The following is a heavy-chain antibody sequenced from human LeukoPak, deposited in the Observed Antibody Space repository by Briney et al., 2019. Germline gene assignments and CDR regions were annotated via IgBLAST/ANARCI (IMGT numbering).Heavy chain of an antibody. CDR1: GYTFTSYD. Sequence: ASVNVSCKASGYTFTSYDINWVRQATGQGLEWMGWMNPNSGNTGYAQKFQGRVTMTRNTSISTAYMELSSLRSEDTAVYYCARGPLTMVRGVIRGSFFDYWGQGTLVTVSS. CDR2: MNPNSGNT. V-gene: IGHV1-8*01. J-gene: IGHJ4*02. CDR3: ARGPLTMVRGVIRGSFFDY. D-gene: IGHD3-10*01.